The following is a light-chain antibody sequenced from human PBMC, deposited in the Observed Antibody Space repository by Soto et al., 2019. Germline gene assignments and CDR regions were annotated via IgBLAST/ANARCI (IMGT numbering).Light chain of an antibody. Sequence: EIVLTQSPGTLSFSPGETATLSCRASQSVTDNYVAWYKQNPGQAPRLLIHGASNRATGLPDRFSGSGSGTDFTLTISRLEPEDFAMYYCQQYDSPPWTFGQGTKV. CDR1: QSVTDNY. V-gene: IGKV3-20*01. CDR3: QQYDSPPWT. CDR2: GAS. J-gene: IGKJ1*01.